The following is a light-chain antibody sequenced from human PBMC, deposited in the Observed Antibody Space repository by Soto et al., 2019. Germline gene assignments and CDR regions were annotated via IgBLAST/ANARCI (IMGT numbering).Light chain of an antibody. CDR1: QSVSSSY. CDR3: QQYNSWLWT. Sequence: EIVLTQSPGTLSLSPGERATLSCRASQSVSSSYLAWYQQKPGQAPRLLIYGASSRATGIPDRFSVSGSGTDFTLTISRLEPEDSAVYYCQQYNSWLWTFGQGTKVEIK. J-gene: IGKJ1*01. CDR2: GAS. V-gene: IGKV3-20*01.